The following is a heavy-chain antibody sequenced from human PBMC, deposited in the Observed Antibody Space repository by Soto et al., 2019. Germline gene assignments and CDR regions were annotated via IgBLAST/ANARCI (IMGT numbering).Heavy chain of an antibody. D-gene: IGHD2-21*02. CDR2: ISYDGSNK. V-gene: IGHV3-30*18. CDR1: GFTFSSYG. J-gene: IGHJ4*02. CDR3: AKDPMRVTYYFDY. Sequence: QVQVVESGGGVVQPGRSLRLSCAASGFTFSSYGMHWVRQAPGKGLEWVAVISYDGSNKYYADSVKGRFTISRDNSKNTLYLQMNSLRAEDTAVYYCAKDPMRVTYYFDYWGQGTLVTVSS.